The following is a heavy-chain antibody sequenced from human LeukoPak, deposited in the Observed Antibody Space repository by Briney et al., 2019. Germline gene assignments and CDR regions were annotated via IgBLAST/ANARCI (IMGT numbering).Heavy chain of an antibody. D-gene: IGHD6-25*01. Sequence: SETLSLTCTVSGGSVSSVNHYWTWIRQPPGKGLEWIAYIYYNGNTNYNPSLKSRVTISIDASKNQFSLWLSSVTAADTAVYHCASARLGSGLEGAFDVWGQGTMVTVSS. CDR1: GGSVSSVNHY. CDR2: IYYNGNT. CDR3: ASARLGSGLEGAFDV. V-gene: IGHV4-61*01. J-gene: IGHJ3*01.